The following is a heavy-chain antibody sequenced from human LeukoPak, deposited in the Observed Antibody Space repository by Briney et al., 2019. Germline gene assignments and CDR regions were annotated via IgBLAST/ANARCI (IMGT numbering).Heavy chain of an antibody. CDR2: IYYSGST. Sequence: SETLSLTCTVSGGSISSYYWSWIRQPPGKGLEWIGYIYYSGSTNYNPSLKSRVAISVDTSKNQFSLKLSSVTAADTAVYYCARDHYYDSRGYFDLWGRGTLVTVSS. CDR3: ARDHYYDSRGYFDL. D-gene: IGHD3-22*01. V-gene: IGHV4-59*01. CDR1: GGSISSYY. J-gene: IGHJ2*01.